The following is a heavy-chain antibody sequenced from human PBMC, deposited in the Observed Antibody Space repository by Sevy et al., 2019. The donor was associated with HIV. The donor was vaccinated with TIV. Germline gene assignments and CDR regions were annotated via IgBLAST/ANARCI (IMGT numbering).Heavy chain of an antibody. D-gene: IGHD6-6*01. Sequence: GGSLRLSCAASGFTFSSYSMNWVRQAPGKGLEWVSSISSSSSYIYYADSVKGRFTISRDNAKNSLYLQMNSLRAEDTAVYYCARAYSSSSVYFDYWGQRTLVTVSS. CDR1: GFTFSSYS. V-gene: IGHV3-21*01. CDR3: ARAYSSSSVYFDY. CDR2: ISSSSSYI. J-gene: IGHJ4*02.